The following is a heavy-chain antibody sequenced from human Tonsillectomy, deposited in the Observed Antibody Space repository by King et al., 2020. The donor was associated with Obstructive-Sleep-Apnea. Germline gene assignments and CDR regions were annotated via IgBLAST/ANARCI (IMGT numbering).Heavy chain of an antibody. Sequence: VQLVESGGGLVQPGGSLRLSCAASGFTFSNHWMSWVRQAPGKGLEWVANIKQDGSEKCYVDSVKGRFIISRDNAKNSLVLQMNSLRAEDTAVYYCARATAGSTLSGGLDPWGQGTLVTVSS. J-gene: IGHJ5*02. CDR3: ARATAGSTLSGGLDP. CDR2: IKQDGSEK. D-gene: IGHD1-7*01. CDR1: GFTFSNHW. V-gene: IGHV3-7*03.